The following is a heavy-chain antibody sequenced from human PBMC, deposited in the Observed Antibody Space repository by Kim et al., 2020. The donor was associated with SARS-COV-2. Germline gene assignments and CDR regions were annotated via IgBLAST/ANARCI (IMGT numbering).Heavy chain of an antibody. D-gene: IGHD2-2*02. J-gene: IGHJ2*01. CDR3: ARVDCSSTSCHIGWFFDL. V-gene: IGHV3-30-3*01. Sequence: GGSLRLSCAASGFTFSSYAMHWVRQAPGKGLEWVAVISYDGSNKYYADSVKGRFTISRANSKNTLYLQMNSLRAEDTAVYYCARVDCSSTSCHIGWFFDL. CDR1: GFTFSSYA. CDR2: ISYDGSNK.